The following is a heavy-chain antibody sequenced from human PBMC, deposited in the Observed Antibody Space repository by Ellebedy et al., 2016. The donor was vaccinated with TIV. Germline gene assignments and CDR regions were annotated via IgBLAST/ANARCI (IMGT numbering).Heavy chain of an antibody. Sequence: AASVKVSCKASGYTFDNYYIHWVRQTPGQGLEWMGIINPRDGSISYVQKFQDKVIMTRDTSTSTVYMELSSLKSEDTAVYYCARGSGNYGGDSGGIFDYWGQGSLVTVSS. V-gene: IGHV1-46*02. J-gene: IGHJ4*02. CDR1: GYTFDNYY. CDR2: INPRDGSI. D-gene: IGHD4-23*01. CDR3: ARGSGNYGGDSGGIFDY.